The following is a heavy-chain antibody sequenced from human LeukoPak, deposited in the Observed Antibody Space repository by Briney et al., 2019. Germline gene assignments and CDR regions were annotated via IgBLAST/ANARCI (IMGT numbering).Heavy chain of an antibody. Sequence: PGGSLRLSCAASGFTFSDYYMNWIRQAPGKGLEWVSYIISSGSTLYYADSVKGQFTISRDNAKNSLYLQMNSLRAEDTAVYYCARELNWNLDYWGQGTLVTVSS. CDR2: IISSGSTL. CDR1: GFTFSDYY. CDR3: ARELNWNLDY. D-gene: IGHD1-1*01. J-gene: IGHJ4*02. V-gene: IGHV3-11*04.